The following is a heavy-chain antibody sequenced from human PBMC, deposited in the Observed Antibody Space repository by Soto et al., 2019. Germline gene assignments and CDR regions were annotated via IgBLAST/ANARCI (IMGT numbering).Heavy chain of an antibody. CDR1: GFTFSTYG. CDR3: EKEYGSIWIDH. V-gene: IGHV3-30*18. Sequence: GGSLRLSCAASGFTFSTYGMHWVRQAPGKGLEWVAAMSYDGTKEYYVDSVKGRFTISRDNSRNTLFLQLNSLRAEDTAVYYCEKEYGSIWIDHWGQGPLVTVYS. D-gene: IGHD6-13*01. CDR2: MSYDGTKE. J-gene: IGHJ4*02.